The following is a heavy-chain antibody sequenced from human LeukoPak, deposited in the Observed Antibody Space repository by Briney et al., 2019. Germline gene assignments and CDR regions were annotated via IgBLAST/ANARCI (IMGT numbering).Heavy chain of an antibody. Sequence: SETLSLTCTVSGGSISSSSYYWGRIRQPPGKGLELIGSIYYSGSTYYNPSLKSQVTISVDTSKNQFSLKLSSVTAADTAVYYCARYYYDSSGYLLYDYYYYMDVWGKGTTVTVSS. D-gene: IGHD3-22*01. CDR2: IYYSGST. CDR3: ARYYYDSSGYLLYDYYYYMDV. V-gene: IGHV4-39*01. J-gene: IGHJ6*03. CDR1: GGSISSSSYY.